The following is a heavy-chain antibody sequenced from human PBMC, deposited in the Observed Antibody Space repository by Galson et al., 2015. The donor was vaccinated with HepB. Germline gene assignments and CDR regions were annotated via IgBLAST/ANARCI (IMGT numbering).Heavy chain of an antibody. CDR2: IRYDGSNK. CDR1: GFTFSSYG. CDR3: AKNRYSYGYFFDY. V-gene: IGHV3-30*02. D-gene: IGHD5-18*01. Sequence: SLRLSCAASGFTFSSYGMHWVRQAPGKGLEWVAFIRYDGSNKYYADSVKGRFTISRDNSKNTLYLQMNSLRAEDTAVYYCAKNRYSYGYFFDYWGQGTLVTVSS. J-gene: IGHJ4*02.